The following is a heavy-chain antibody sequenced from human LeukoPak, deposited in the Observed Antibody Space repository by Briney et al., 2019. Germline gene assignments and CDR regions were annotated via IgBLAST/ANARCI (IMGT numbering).Heavy chain of an antibody. Sequence: PSETLSLTCTVSGGSVSSGSYYWSWIRQPPGKGLEWIGYTYYSGSTNYNPSLKSRVTISVDTSKNQFSLKLSSVTAADTAVYYCARGRGVAGTLWGQGTLVTVSS. V-gene: IGHV4-61*01. CDR3: ARGRGVAGTL. CDR2: TYYSGST. D-gene: IGHD3-10*01. CDR1: GGSVSSGSYY. J-gene: IGHJ4*02.